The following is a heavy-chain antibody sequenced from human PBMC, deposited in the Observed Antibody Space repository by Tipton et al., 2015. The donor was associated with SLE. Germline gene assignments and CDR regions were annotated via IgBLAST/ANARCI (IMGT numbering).Heavy chain of an antibody. CDR1: GGSLGGGRYY. V-gene: IGHV4-61*02. CDR3: ARHPSSFDYSYDYYMDV. Sequence: TPSLTCTVSGGSLGGGRYYSPWVRPPAGKGPEWIGRIYTSASTIYHTSLKSRVTLSSDTPKNQFSLKLSSVTAADTAVYYCARHPSSFDYSYDYYMDVWGKGTTVTVAS. J-gene: IGHJ6*03. CDR2: IYTSAST.